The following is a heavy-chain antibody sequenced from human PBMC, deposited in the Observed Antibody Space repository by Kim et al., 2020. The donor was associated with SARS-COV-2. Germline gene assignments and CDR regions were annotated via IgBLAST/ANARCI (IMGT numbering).Heavy chain of an antibody. CDR3: TRDPDTSSKVDY. J-gene: IGHJ4*02. Sequence: YSAASVTGRFTISRKNAKNSLDLQKNSLRAEDTAVYYCTRDPDTSSKVDYWGQGTLVTVSS. V-gene: IGHV3-11*04. D-gene: IGHD5-18*01.